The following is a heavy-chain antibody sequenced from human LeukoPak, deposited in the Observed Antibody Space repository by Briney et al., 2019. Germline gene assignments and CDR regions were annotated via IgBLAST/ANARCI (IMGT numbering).Heavy chain of an antibody. J-gene: IGHJ5*02. CDR2: IIPIFGTA. D-gene: IGHD2-15*01. CDR1: GFTFSSYA. V-gene: IGHV1-69*01. Sequence: PGGSLRLSCAASGFTFSSYAISWVRQAPGQGLEWMGGIIPIFGTANYAQKFQGRVTITADESTSTAYMELSSLRSEDTAVYYCAREVCSGGSCYSVGVGWFDPWGQGTLVTVSS. CDR3: AREVCSGGSCYSVGVGWFDP.